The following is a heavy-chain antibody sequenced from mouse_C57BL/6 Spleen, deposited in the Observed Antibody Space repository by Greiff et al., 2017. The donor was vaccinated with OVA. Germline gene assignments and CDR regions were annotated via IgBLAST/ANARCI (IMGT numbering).Heavy chain of an antibody. CDR2: IDPETGGT. CDR3: TREDDGYSFDY. V-gene: IGHV1-15*01. CDR1: GYTFTDYE. Sequence: VKLQESGAELVRPGASVTLSCKASGYTFTDYEMHWVKQTPVHGLEWIGAIDPETGGTAYNQKFKGKAILTADKSSSTAYMELRSLTSEDSAVYYCTREDDGYSFDYWGQGTTLTVSS. J-gene: IGHJ2*01. D-gene: IGHD2-3*01.